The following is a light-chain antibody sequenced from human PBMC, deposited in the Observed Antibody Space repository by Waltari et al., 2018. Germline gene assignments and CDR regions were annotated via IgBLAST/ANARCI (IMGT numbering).Light chain of an antibody. CDR2: GAS. CDR1: QSVSSN. CDR3: QQYNNWPPGA. Sequence: EIVLTHYPAPLSVSPQQRATLPCRASQSVSSNLAWYQQKPGKAPRLLIHGASTRATGIPARFSGSGSGTEFTLTISSLQSEDFAVYYCQQYNNWPPGAFGQGTKVEIK. V-gene: IGKV3-15*01. J-gene: IGKJ1*01.